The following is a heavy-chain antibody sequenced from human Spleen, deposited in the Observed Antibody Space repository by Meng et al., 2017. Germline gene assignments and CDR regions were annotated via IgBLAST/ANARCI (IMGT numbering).Heavy chain of an antibody. Sequence: GESLKISCAASGFTFSSYAMHWVRQAPGKGLEWVAVISYDGSNKYYAGPVKGRFTISRDNFNNTLYLQMNSLRAEDTAVYYCAKVSGNYYPTYNWFDPWGQGTLVTVSS. CDR2: ISYDGSNK. CDR3: AKVSGNYYPTYNWFDP. J-gene: IGHJ5*02. D-gene: IGHD1-26*01. V-gene: IGHV3-30*01. CDR1: GFTFSSYA.